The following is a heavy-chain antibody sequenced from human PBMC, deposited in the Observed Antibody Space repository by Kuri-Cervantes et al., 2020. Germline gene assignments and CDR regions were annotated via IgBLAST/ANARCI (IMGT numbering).Heavy chain of an antibody. V-gene: IGHV4-61*01. D-gene: IGHD3-22*01. CDR2: IYYSGST. CDR3: ASTALNRYYYDSSGDSIQYFQH. CDR1: GGSVSSGSYY. Sequence: SETLSLTCTVSGGSVSSGSYYWSWIRQPPGKGLEWIGYIYYSGSTNYNPSLKSRVTISVDTSKNQFSLKLSSVTAADTAVYYCASTALNRYYYDSSGDSIQYFQHWAQGTLVTVSS. J-gene: IGHJ1*01.